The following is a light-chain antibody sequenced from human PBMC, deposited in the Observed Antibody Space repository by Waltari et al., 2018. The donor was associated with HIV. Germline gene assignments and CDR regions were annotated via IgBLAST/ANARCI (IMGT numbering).Light chain of an antibody. CDR2: GAS. CDR3: QQYSKWPPLT. V-gene: IGKV3-15*01. J-gene: IGKJ4*01. Sequence: EILMMQSPVTLSASPGDRAYLSCMASQSISTNLAWYQNKPGHAPRLLIYGASTRATGVPARFSGSGSGTEFTLTISSLQSEDFAVYYCQQYSKWPPLTFGGGTKVEIK. CDR1: QSISTN.